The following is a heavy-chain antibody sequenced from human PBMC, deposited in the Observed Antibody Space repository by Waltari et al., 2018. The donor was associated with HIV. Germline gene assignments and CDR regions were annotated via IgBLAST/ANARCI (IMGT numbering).Heavy chain of an antibody. CDR3: ARDQDYYDSSGYTCYAFDP. CDR1: GSSISSRYY. V-gene: IGHV4-38-2*02. Sequence: QVRLQESGPGLVKPSETLSLTCSVSGSSISSRYYWGWLRQAPGKGLGWIGSIYRTGTTYYNPSLKSRVSVSLNMSKNQFALKVSSVTAADTAVYYCARDQDYYDSSGYTCYAFDPWGQGTMVIVSS. D-gene: IGHD3-22*01. J-gene: IGHJ3*01. CDR2: IYRTGTT.